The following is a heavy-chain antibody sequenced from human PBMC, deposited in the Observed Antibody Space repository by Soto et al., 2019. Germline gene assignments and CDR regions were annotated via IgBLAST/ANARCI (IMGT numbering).Heavy chain of an antibody. J-gene: IGHJ4*02. Sequence: ASVKVPCKASGGTFSSYAISWVRQAPGQGLEWMGGIIPIFGTANYAQKFQGRVTITADESTSTAYMELSSLRSEDTAVYYCARNYYDSSGYVYWGQGTLVTVSS. CDR3: ARNYYDSSGYVY. CDR1: GGTFSSYA. D-gene: IGHD3-22*01. CDR2: IIPIFGTA. V-gene: IGHV1-69*13.